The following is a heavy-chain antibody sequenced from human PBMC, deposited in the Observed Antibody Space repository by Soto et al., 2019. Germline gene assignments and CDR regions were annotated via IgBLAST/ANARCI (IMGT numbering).Heavy chain of an antibody. Sequence: PGGSLRLSCAASGFTFSSYAMSWVRQAPGKGLEWVSAISGSGGSTYYADSVKGRFTISRDNSKNTLYLQMNSLRAEDTAVYYCAKDTDYVWGGYRYSVYFDYWGQGTLVTVSS. CDR2: ISGSGGST. CDR1: GFTFSSYA. J-gene: IGHJ4*02. CDR3: AKDTDYVWGGYRYSVYFDY. D-gene: IGHD3-16*02. V-gene: IGHV3-23*01.